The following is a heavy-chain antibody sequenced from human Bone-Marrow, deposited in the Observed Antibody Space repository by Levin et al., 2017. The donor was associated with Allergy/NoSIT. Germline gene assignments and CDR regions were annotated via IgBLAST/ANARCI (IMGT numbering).Heavy chain of an antibody. Sequence: PSETLSLTCTVSGGSISSGDYYWSWIRQPPGKGLEWIGYIYYSGSTYYNPSLKSRVTISVDTSKNQFSLKLSSVTAADTAVYYCARDQGLYDYGDYENWFDPWGQGTLVTVSS. CDR2: IYYSGST. V-gene: IGHV4-30-4*01. CDR1: GGSISSGDYY. D-gene: IGHD4-17*01. J-gene: IGHJ5*02. CDR3: ARDQGLYDYGDYENWFDP.